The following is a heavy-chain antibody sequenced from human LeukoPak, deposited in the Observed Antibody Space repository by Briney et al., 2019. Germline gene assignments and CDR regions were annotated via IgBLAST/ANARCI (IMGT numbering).Heavy chain of an antibody. D-gene: IGHD3-10*01. Sequence: SETLSLTCTVSGGSISTYYWTWIRQPPGKGLEWIGYIYYSGNTNYNPSLKSRVTISVDTSKNQFSLKLSSVTAADTAVYFCARAGRGSFDIWGQGTMVTVSS. CDR3: ARAGRGSFDI. CDR1: GGSISTYY. V-gene: IGHV4-59*01. CDR2: IYYSGNT. J-gene: IGHJ3*02.